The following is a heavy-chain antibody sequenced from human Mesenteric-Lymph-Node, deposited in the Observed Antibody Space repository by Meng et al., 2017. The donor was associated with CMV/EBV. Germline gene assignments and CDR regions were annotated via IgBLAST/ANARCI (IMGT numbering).Heavy chain of an antibody. CDR1: GFTFSNAW. CDR2: INSDGSST. D-gene: IGHD3-3*01. J-gene: IGHJ4*02. Sequence: GESLKISCAASGFTFSNAWMSWVRQAPGKGLVWVSRINSDGSSTSYADSVKGRFTISRDNAKNTLYLQMNSLRAEDTAVYYCARGRSGYYDFWSGYQNYWGQGTLVTVSS. CDR3: ARGRSGYYDFWSGYQNY. V-gene: IGHV3-74*01.